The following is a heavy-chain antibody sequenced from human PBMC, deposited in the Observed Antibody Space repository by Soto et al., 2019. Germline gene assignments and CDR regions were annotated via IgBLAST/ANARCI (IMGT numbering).Heavy chain of an antibody. CDR2: IIPIFGTA. CDR1: GGSFSIYA. D-gene: IGHD2-21*02. CDR3: ARDRGGVLLVTARRSWSFDP. J-gene: IGHJ5*02. V-gene: IGHV1-69*01. Sequence: QVQLVQSGAEVKKPGSSVKVSCNASGGSFSIYAISWVRQAPGQGLEWMGGIIPIFGTANYAQKFQGRVTITADESTSTAYMELSSLRSEDTAVYYCARDRGGVLLVTARRSWSFDPWGQGTLVTVSS.